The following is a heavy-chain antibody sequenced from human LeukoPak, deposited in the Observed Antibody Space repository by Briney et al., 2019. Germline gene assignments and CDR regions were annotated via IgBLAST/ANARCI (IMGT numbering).Heavy chain of an antibody. Sequence: SETLSLTCTVSGGSITSYYWSWIRQPPGKGLEWIGYIYYSGSTNYNPSLKSRVTISVDTSKSQFSLKLSSVTAADTAVYYCARYTRGRNGMDVWGQGTTVTVSS. CDR3: ARYTRGRNGMDV. CDR2: IYYSGST. V-gene: IGHV4-59*08. D-gene: IGHD1-26*01. CDR1: GGSITSYY. J-gene: IGHJ6*02.